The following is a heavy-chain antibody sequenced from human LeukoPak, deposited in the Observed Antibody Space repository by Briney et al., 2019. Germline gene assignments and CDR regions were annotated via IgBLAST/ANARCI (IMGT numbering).Heavy chain of an antibody. V-gene: IGHV3-53*05. CDR1: GFTVSGTY. J-gene: IGHJ4*02. CDR2: IYSAGDT. Sequence: AGGSLRLSCAASGFTVSGTYMSWVRQAPGKGLEWVSVIYSAGDTFSADSVKGRFTISRDNSKNTLYLQMNSLRAEDTAVYYCAREKGIAVGSLGYWGQGTLVTVSS. CDR3: AREKGIAVGSLGY. D-gene: IGHD6-19*01.